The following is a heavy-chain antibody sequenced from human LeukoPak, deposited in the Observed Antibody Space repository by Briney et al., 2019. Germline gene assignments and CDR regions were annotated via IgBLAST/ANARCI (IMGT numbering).Heavy chain of an antibody. J-gene: IGHJ4*02. CDR3: AHMVRGVILFDY. D-gene: IGHD3-10*01. Sequence: SGPTLVNPTQTLTLTCTFPGFSLYTSGVGVGWVRQPPGKALEWLALIYWDDSKRHSPSLKSRLTITKDTSKNQVVLTMTDMDPVDTATYYCAHMVRGVILFDYWGQGTLVTVSS. V-gene: IGHV2-5*02. CDR2: IYWDDSK. CDR1: GFSLYTSGVG.